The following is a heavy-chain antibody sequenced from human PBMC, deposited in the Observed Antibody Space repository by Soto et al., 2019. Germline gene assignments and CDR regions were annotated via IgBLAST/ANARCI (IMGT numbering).Heavy chain of an antibody. V-gene: IGHV4-4*08. J-gene: IGHJ5*02. CDR1: GGSISGYY. Sequence: SETLSLTCTVSGGSISGYYWSWLRQPPGKGLEWIGYIYNIGSTNYNPSLRSRVTMSIDTSQEQFSLKLSSVTAADTAVYYCARDAPTQYYDFWSGYYPGGGWFDPWGQGTLVTVSS. CDR3: ARDAPTQYYDFWSGYYPGGGWFDP. D-gene: IGHD3-3*01. CDR2: IYNIGST.